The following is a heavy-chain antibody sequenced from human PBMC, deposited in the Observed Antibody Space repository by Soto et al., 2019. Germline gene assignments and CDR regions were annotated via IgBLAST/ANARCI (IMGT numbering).Heavy chain of an antibody. Sequence: GGALRLSCAASGFTFSDYYMSWIRQAPGKGLEWVSYISSSGSTIYYADSVKGRFTISRDDSKNTAYLQMNSLKTEDTAVYYCTTQTEVVWGQGTMVTVSS. CDR2: ISSSGSTI. J-gene: IGHJ3*01. CDR1: GFTFSDYY. CDR3: TTQTEVV. D-gene: IGHD1-26*01. V-gene: IGHV3-11*01.